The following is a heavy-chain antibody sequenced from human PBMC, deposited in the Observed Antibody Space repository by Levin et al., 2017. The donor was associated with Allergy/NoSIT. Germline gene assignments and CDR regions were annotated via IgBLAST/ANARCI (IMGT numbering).Heavy chain of an antibody. J-gene: IGHJ4*02. D-gene: IGHD6-13*01. CDR3: ARGVRPRIAAAVYYFDY. CDR2: IYTSGST. Sequence: SETLSLTCTVSGGSISSYYWSWIRQPAGKGLEWIGRIYTSGSTNYNPSLKSRVTMSVDTSKNQFSLKLSSVTAADTAVYYCARGVRPRIAAAVYYFDYWGQGTLVTVSS. V-gene: IGHV4-4*07. CDR1: GGSISSYY.